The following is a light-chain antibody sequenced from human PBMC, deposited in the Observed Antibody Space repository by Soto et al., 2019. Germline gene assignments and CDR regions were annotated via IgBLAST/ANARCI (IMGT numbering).Light chain of an antibody. CDR2: GNN. Sequence: QSVLTQPPSVSGGPGQRVTISCTGTSSNIGAGYDVHWYQHLPGTAPKLLIYGNNDRPSGVPDRFSGSKSGTSASLAITGLQAEDEADYYCQSYDTSLSGSVFGRGTKVTVL. CDR1: SSNIGAGYD. CDR3: QSYDTSLSGSV. V-gene: IGLV1-40*01. J-gene: IGLJ2*01.